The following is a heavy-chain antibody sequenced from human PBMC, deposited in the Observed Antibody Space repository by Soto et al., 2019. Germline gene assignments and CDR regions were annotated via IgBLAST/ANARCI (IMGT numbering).Heavy chain of an antibody. V-gene: IGHV3-30*02. J-gene: IGHJ1*01. CDR1: GFSFSSYS. D-gene: IGHD3-22*01. CDR2: IWCDGSSA. CDR3: ARDQVVTGSYSGY. Sequence: GGSLRLSCIASGFSFSSYSMHWIRQAPGKGLEWLALIWCDGSSAYYADSVKGRFTISRDNCKNTLYLQLNSLRTEDTAVYFCARDQVVTGSYSGYWGQGTRGTSPQ.